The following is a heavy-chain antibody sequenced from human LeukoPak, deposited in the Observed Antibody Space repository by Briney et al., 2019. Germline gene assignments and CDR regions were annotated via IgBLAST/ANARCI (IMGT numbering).Heavy chain of an antibody. Sequence: ASVKVSCKASGYTFTSYDVNWVRQATGQGLEWMGWMNPISGDTGYALKFQGRVTMSRNTSISTAYMELGSLRSEDTAVYYCATDQSDYWGQGTLVTVSS. D-gene: IGHD2-2*01. CDR3: ATDQSDY. CDR2: MNPISGDT. J-gene: IGHJ4*02. CDR1: GYTFTSYD. V-gene: IGHV1-8*01.